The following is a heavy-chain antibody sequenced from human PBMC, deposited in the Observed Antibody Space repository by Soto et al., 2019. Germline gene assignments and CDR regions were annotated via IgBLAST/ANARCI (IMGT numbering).Heavy chain of an antibody. CDR2: ISAYNGNT. Sequence: ASVKVYCKAAGYAMTSYGISCGRQAPGQGLEWMGWISAYNGNTNFAQKLQGRVTMTTDTSTSTAYMELRSLRSDDTAVYYCARDTYGRGMDVWGQGTTVTVSS. CDR1: GYAMTSYG. J-gene: IGHJ6*02. D-gene: IGHD3-16*01. CDR3: ARDTYGRGMDV. V-gene: IGHV1-18*04.